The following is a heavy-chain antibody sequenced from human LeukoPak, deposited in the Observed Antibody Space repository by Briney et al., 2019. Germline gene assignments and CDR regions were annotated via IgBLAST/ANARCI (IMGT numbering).Heavy chain of an antibody. CDR2: INPNSGGT. V-gene: IGHV1-2*02. CDR3: AXXXXXXXXXXXXXXXINYYYYYYMDV. Sequence: ASVKVSCKASGYTFTGYYMHWVRQAPGQGLEWMGWINPNSGGTNYAQKFQGRVTMTRDTSISTAYMELSRLRSDDTAVYYCAXXXXXXXXXXXXXXXINYYYYYYMDVWGKGTTVTISS. CDR1: GYTFTGYY. J-gene: IGHJ6*03.